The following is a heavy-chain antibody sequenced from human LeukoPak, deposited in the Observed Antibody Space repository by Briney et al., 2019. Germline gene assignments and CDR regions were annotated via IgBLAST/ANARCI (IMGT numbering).Heavy chain of an antibody. CDR2: THPQGSQT. CDR1: GFTFSDYW. J-gene: IGHJ4*02. Sequence: GGSLRLSCAASGFTFSDYWMHWVRQAPGRGLFWVSSTHPQGSQTYYADSVKGRFTISRDNAKSTFDLQMNTLRADDSAVYYCVRDPSSAIPLDYWGQGTLVTVSS. V-gene: IGHV3-74*01. CDR3: VRDPSSAIPLDY.